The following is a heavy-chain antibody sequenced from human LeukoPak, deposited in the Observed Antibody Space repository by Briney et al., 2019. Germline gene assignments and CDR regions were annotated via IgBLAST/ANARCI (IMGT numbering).Heavy chain of an antibody. V-gene: IGHV1-69*06. CDR1: GGTFSSYA. D-gene: IGHD3-10*01. CDR3: AINIMVRGVIGGSDY. J-gene: IGHJ4*02. Sequence: ASVKVSCKASGGTFSSYAISWMRQAPGQGLEWMGRIIPIFGTANYAQKFQGRVTITADKSTSTAYMELSSLRSEDTAVYYCAINIMVRGVIGGSDYWGQGTLVTVSS. CDR2: IIPIFGTA.